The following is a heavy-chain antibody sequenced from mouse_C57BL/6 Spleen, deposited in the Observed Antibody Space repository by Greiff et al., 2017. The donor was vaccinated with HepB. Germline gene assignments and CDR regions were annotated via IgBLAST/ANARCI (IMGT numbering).Heavy chain of an antibody. CDR3: ARGDYDGRWFAY. D-gene: IGHD2-4*01. CDR2: IYPRSGNT. Sequence: QVQLQQSGAELARPGASVTLSCKASGYTFTSYGISWVKQRTGQGLEWIGEIYPRSGNTYYNEKFKGKATLTADKSSSTAYMELRSRTSEDSAVYVCARGDYDGRWFAYWGQGTLVTVSA. CDR1: GYTFTSYG. V-gene: IGHV1-81*01. J-gene: IGHJ3*01.